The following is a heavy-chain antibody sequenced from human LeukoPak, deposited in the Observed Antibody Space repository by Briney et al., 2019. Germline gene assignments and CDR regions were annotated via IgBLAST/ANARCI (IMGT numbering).Heavy chain of an antibody. J-gene: IGHJ4*02. CDR3: ARDSSSSLLLFDY. CDR1: GYTFTGYY. Sequence: GASVKVSCKASGYTFTGYYMHWVRQAPGQGLEWMGWINPDSGGTNYAQKFQGRVTMTRDTSISTAYKELSRLRSDDTAVYYCARDSSSSLLLFDYWGQGTLVTVSS. V-gene: IGHV1-2*02. CDR2: INPDSGGT. D-gene: IGHD6-13*01.